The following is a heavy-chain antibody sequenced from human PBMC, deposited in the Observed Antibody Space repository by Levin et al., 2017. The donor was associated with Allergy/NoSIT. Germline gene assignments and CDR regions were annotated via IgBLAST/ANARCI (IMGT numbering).Heavy chain of an antibody. V-gene: IGHV3-21*01. CDR3: ARDLDSGYSYFDY. CDR2: ISSRTSYI. CDR1: GFAFNRFG. D-gene: IGHD5-12*01. Sequence: RGESLKISCAASGFAFNRFGMNWVRQAPGKGLEWVSSISSRTSYIYYADSVKGRFTISRDSAKNSLYLQMNSLRAEDTAVYYCARDLDSGYSYFDYWGQGTLVTVSS. J-gene: IGHJ4*02.